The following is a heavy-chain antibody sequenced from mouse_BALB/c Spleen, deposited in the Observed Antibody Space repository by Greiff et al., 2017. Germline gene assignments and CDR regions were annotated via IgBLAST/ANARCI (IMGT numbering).Heavy chain of an antibody. D-gene: IGHD1-1*01. Sequence: QVQLQQSGPELVKPGASVKISCKASGYTFTSYDINWVKQRPGQGLEWIGWIYPGDGSTKYNEKFKGKATLTADKSSSTAYMQLSSLTSENSAVYFCARLELSRGFAYWGQGTLVTVSA. J-gene: IGHJ3*01. CDR2: IYPGDGST. CDR3: ARLELSRGFAY. V-gene: IGHV1S56*01. CDR1: GYTFTSYD.